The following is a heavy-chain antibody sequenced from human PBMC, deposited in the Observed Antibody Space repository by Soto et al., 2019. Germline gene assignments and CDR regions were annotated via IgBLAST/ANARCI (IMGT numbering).Heavy chain of an antibody. Sequence: SETLSLTCTVSGGSISSGDYYWSWIRQPPGKGLEWIGYIYYSGSTYYNPSLKSRVTISVDTSKNQFSLKLSSVTAADTAVYYCARGTQNYYDSSSRFDPWGQGTLVTV. CDR3: ARGTQNYYDSSSRFDP. J-gene: IGHJ5*02. V-gene: IGHV4-30-4*01. CDR2: IYYSGST. CDR1: GGSISSGDYY. D-gene: IGHD3-22*01.